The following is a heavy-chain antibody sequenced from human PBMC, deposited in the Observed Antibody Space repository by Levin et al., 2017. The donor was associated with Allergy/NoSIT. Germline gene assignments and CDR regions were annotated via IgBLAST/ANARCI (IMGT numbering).Heavy chain of an antibody. CDR3: AKSAERWELLWFDP. CDR2: ISGSGGST. J-gene: IGHJ5*02. CDR1: GFTFSSYA. Sequence: GESLKISCAASGFTFSSYAMSWVRQAPGKGLEWVSAISGSGGSTYYADSVKGRFTISRDNSKNTLYLQMNSLRAEDTAVYYCAKSAERWELLWFDPWGQGTLVTVSS. D-gene: IGHD1-26*01. V-gene: IGHV3-23*01.